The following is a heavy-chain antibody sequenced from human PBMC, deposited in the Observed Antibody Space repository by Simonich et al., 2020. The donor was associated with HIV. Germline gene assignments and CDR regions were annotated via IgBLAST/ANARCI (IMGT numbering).Heavy chain of an antibody. J-gene: IGHJ6*03. D-gene: IGHD6-6*01. CDR2: ILPSRGRT. Sequence: QVQLVQSGPEVKKPGSSVRVSCKASGGTFTSYALSWVRQAPGQGLEWMGGILPSRGRTNDARKFQGRVRSTADKSTSTAYMELSSLRSEDTAVYFCARDSSVSRVEGYYYYMDVWGKGTTVTVSS. V-gene: IGHV1-69*06. CDR3: ARDSSVSRVEGYYYYMDV. CDR1: GGTFTSYA.